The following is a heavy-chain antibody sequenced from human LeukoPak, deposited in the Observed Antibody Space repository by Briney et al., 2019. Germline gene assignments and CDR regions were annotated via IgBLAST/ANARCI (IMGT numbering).Heavy chain of an antibody. D-gene: IGHD2-2*01. Sequence: SETLSLTCTVSGYSISSGYYWGWIRQPPGKGLEWIGSIYHSGSTYSSPSLKGRISISVDTSNNQFSLKLSSVTAADTAVYYCARHEDQLPIIDYWGQGTLVTVSS. J-gene: IGHJ4*02. CDR1: GYSISSGYY. V-gene: IGHV4-38-2*02. CDR2: IYHSGST. CDR3: ARHEDQLPIIDY.